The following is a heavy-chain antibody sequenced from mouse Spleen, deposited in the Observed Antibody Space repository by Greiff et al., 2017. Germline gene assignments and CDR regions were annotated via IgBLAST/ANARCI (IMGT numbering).Heavy chain of an antibody. CDR2: IYPRSGNT. Sequence: VKVVESGAELARPGASVKLSCKASGYTFTSYGISWVKQRTGQGLEWIGEIYPRSGNTYYNEKFKGKATLTADKSSSTAYMELRSLTSEDSAVYFCAKGTTVYYFDYWGQGTTLTVSS. D-gene: IGHD1-1*01. CDR3: AKGTTVYYFDY. CDR1: GYTFTSYG. J-gene: IGHJ2*01. V-gene: IGHV1-81*01.